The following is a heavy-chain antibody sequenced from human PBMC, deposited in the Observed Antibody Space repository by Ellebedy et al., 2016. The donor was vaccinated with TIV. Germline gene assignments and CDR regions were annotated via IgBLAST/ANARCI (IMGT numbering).Heavy chain of an antibody. Sequence: GGSLRLSCAASGFTFSGYGMHWVRQAPGKGLEWVAVISDDGNYKYYAASVKGRFTVSRDNSKNPLYLQMNSLGAVDTAIYYCAKSLYGSGAYYVPPGDWGQGTLVTVSS. CDR2: ISDDGNYK. J-gene: IGHJ4*02. CDR3: AKSLYGSGAYYVPPGD. V-gene: IGHV3-30*18. D-gene: IGHD3-22*01. CDR1: GFTFSGYG.